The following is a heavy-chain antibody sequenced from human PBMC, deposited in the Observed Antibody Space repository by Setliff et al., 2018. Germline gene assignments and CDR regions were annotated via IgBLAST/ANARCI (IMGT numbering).Heavy chain of an antibody. D-gene: IGHD4-4*01. CDR2: IYYSGTT. CDR3: ARGAYIGLDY. CDR1: GGSISTYY. V-gene: IGHV4-59*01. J-gene: IGHJ4*02. Sequence: LSLTCTVSGGSISTYYWTWIRQPPGKALEWIGYIYYSGTTNYSPSLKSRVTISIDMSKNQFSLKLNSVTAADTAAYYCARGAYIGLDYWGQGTLVTVSS.